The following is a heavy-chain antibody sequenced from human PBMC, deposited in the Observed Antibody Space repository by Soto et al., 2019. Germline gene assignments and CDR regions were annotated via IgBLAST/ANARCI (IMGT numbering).Heavy chain of an antibody. CDR1: GGSVSSGNYY. CDR2: MYYSGNT. D-gene: IGHD5-12*01. J-gene: IGHJ6*02. CDR3: ARESSGYDLHYYYGMDV. Sequence: QVQLHESGPGLVKPSETLSLTCTVSGGSVSSGNYYWSWIRQPPGKGLEWVGYMYYSGNTNYNPSLKSRATISLDTSKNQFSLRLSSVTAVDTAVYYCARESSGYDLHYYYGMDVWGQGTTVTVS. V-gene: IGHV4-61*01.